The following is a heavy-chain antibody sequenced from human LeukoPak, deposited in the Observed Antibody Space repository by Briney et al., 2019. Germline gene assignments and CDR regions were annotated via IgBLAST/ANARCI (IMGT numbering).Heavy chain of an antibody. Sequence: GGSLRLSCAASGFTFSSYSMNWVRQAPGKGLEWVSSISSSSSYIYYADSVKGRLTISRDNAKNSLYLQMNSLRAEDTAVYYCEGATEAAVYYYYMDVWGKGTTVTVSS. CDR1: GFTFSSYS. J-gene: IGHJ6*03. V-gene: IGHV3-21*01. D-gene: IGHD5-12*01. CDR2: ISSSSSYI. CDR3: EGATEAAVYYYYMDV.